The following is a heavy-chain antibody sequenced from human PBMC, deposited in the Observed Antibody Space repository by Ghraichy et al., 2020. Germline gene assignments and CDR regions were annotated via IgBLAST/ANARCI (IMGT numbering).Heavy chain of an antibody. V-gene: IGHV4-39*01. CDR3: ASSRSSLAEYYFAY. CDR2: IYYSGST. J-gene: IGHJ4*02. D-gene: IGHD1-26*01. Sequence: SETLSLTCTVSGGSISSSSYYWGWIRQSPGKGLEWIGCIYYSGSTYYNPSLKSRVTISVDTSKNQFSLKVRSVTAADTAVYNCASSRSSLAEYYFAYWGQGTLVTVSS. CDR1: GGSISSSSYY.